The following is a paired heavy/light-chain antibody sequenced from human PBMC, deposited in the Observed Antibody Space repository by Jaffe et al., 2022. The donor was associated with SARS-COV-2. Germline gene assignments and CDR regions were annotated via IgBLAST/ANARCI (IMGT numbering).Heavy chain of an antibody. Sequence: QVQLVQSGAELKKPGASVKVSCKASGYTFSNSPIHWVRQAPGQRLEWMGWIDTGKGNARNSLKFQGRLTITRDTSASTAYMELSNLRSEDTAVYYCARTQAQWFGESSWWFDPWGQGTLVTVSS. V-gene: IGHV1-3*04. CDR3: ARTQAQWFGESSWWFDP. CDR1: GYTFSNSP. D-gene: IGHD3-10*01. J-gene: IGHJ5*02. CDR2: IDTGKGNA.
Light chain of an antibody. Sequence: EIVMTQSPATLSVSPGERATLSCRASQSVGSNLAWYQQKPGQAPRLLILHASTRATGIPARFSGSGSGTEFTLTISSPQSEDFAVYYCQQYNNWPPFTFGGGTKVEIK. CDR1: QSVGSN. CDR3: QQYNNWPPFT. CDR2: HAS. V-gene: IGKV3-15*01. J-gene: IGKJ4*01.